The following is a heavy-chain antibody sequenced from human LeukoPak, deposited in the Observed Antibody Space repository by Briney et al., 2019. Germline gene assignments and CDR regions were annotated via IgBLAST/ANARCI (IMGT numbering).Heavy chain of an antibody. CDR2: MNPNSGNT. Sequence: ASVKVSCKASGYTFTSYDINWVRQATGQGLEWMGWMNPNSGNTGYAQKFQGRVTMTRNTSISTAYMELSSLRSEDTAVYYCARGGGPGYCSSTSCYGVYYYYGMDVWGQGTTVTVSS. D-gene: IGHD2-2*01. V-gene: IGHV1-8*01. J-gene: IGHJ6*02. CDR3: ARGGGPGYCSSTSCYGVYYYYGMDV. CDR1: GYTFTSYD.